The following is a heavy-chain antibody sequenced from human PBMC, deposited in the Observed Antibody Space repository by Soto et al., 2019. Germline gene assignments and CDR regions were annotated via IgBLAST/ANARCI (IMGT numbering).Heavy chain of an antibody. CDR2: IYYSGST. D-gene: IGHD3-3*01. J-gene: IGHJ4*02. CDR3: ARGPRVVIINFDY. V-gene: IGHV4-59*12. CDR1: GGYISSYY. Sequence: SETLSVTCTVAGGYISSYYWSWIRQPPGKGLEWIGDIYYSGSTNYNPSLKSRVTISVDTSKNQFSLKLSSVTAADTAVYYCARGPRVVIINFDYWGQGTLVTVSS.